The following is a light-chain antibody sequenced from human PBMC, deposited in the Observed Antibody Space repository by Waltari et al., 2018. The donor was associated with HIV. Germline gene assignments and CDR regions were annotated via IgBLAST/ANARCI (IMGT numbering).Light chain of an antibody. CDR3: SSYTSSSTPKV. Sequence: QSALTQPPSASGSPGQSVTLSCTGTSSDVGGYNYVSWHQQHPGKAPKLMIYEVSNRPSGVSNRFSGSKSGNTASLTISGLQAEDEADYYCSSYTSSSTPKVFGGGTKLTVL. J-gene: IGLJ2*01. CDR1: SSDVGGYNY. V-gene: IGLV2-14*01. CDR2: EVS.